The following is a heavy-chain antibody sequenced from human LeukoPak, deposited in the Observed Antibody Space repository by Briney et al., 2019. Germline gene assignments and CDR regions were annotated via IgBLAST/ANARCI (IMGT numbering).Heavy chain of an antibody. J-gene: IGHJ3*02. CDR2: ISWNSGSI. CDR1: GFTFDAYT. V-gene: IGHV3-9*03. D-gene: IGHD2-8*01. Sequence: GGTLSLSCAASGFTFDAYTMHWVRQAPGKGLEWVSGISWNSGSIGYADSVKGRFTIYRDNAKNSLYLQMNSLRAEAMAFYYCAKDLRGGLYYSAVDMWGEGTMVTVSS. CDR3: AKDLRGGLYYSAVDM.